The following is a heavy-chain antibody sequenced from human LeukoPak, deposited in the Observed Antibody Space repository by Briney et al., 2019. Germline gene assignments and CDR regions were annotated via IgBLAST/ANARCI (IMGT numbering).Heavy chain of an antibody. Sequence: GASVKVSCKASGYTFTSYGISWVRQAPGQGLEWMGWISAYNGNTNYAQKLQGRVTMTTDTSTSTAYMELRSLRSDDTAVYYCARVGSYYGSGSYPDYWGQGTLVTVSS. V-gene: IGHV1-18*01. CDR1: GYTFTSYG. J-gene: IGHJ4*02. CDR2: ISAYNGNT. CDR3: ARVGSYYGSGSYPDY. D-gene: IGHD3-10*01.